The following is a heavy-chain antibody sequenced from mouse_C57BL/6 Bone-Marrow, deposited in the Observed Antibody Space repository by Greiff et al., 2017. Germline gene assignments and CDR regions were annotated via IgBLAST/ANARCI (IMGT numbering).Heavy chain of an antibody. Sequence: EVQGVESGGGLVQPGGSLKLSCAASGFTFSDYGMAWVRQAPRKGPEWVAFISNLAYSIYYADTVTGRFTISRENDKNTLYLEMSSLRSEDTAMYYCARHDTTVVADYAMDYWGQGTSVTVSS. D-gene: IGHD1-1*01. CDR3: ARHDTTVVADYAMDY. J-gene: IGHJ4*01. CDR2: ISNLAYSI. V-gene: IGHV5-15*01. CDR1: GFTFSDYG.